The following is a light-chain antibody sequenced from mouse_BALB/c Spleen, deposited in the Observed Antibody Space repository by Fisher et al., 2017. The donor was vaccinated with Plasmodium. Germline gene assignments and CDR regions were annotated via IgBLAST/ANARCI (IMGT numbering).Light chain of an antibody. J-gene: IGKJ5*01. CDR2: YGS. Sequence: TPGDRVSLSCRASQSINNYLHWYQQRSHESPRLLINYGSQSISGLPSRFSGRGSGTDFTLIINSVETEDFGMYFCQHSNSWPLTFGAGTKLELK. V-gene: IGKV5-45*01. CDR1: QSINNY. CDR3: QHSNSWPLT.